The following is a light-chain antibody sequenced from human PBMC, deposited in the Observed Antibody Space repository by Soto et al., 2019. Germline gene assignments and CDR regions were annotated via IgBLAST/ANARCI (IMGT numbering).Light chain of an antibody. CDR3: CSYAGSSSFRVL. CDR1: STDVGVDNY. Sequence: QSALTQPASVSGSPGQSITISCTATSTDVGVDNYVAWYQQYPGKAPKLMIYEVTKRPSGVPDRFSGSKSGNTASLIISGLQAADEAEYYCCCCSYAGSSSFRVLFGGGTKLTVL. CDR2: EVT. V-gene: IGLV2-11*01. J-gene: IGLJ2*01.